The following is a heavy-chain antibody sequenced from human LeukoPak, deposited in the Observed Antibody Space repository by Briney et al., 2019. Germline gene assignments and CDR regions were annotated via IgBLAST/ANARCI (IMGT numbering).Heavy chain of an antibody. CDR3: ARGWVETSSWEEYFDY. CDR2: IIPIFGTA. V-gene: IGHV1-69*13. J-gene: IGHJ4*02. Sequence: SVKVSCKASGGTFSSYAISWVRQAPGQGLEWMGGIIPIFGTANYAQKFQGRVTITADESASTAYMELSSLRSEDTAVYYCARGWVETSSWEEYFDYWGQGTLVTVSS. D-gene: IGHD6-13*01. CDR1: GGTFSSYA.